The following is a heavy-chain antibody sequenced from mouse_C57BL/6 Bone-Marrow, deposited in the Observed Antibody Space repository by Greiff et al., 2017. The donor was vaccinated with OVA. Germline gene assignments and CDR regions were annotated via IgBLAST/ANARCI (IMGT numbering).Heavy chain of an antibody. D-gene: IGHD1-1*01. V-gene: IGHV1-81*01. CDR2: IYPRSGNT. J-gene: IGHJ3*01. CDR3: AYYYGSSYGFAY. Sequence: QVQLQQSGAELARPGASVKLSCKASGYTFTSYGISWVKQSTGQGLEWIGEIYPRSGNTYYNEKFKGKATLTADKSSSTAYMELRSLTSEDSAVYFCAYYYGSSYGFAYWGQGTLVTVSA. CDR1: GYTFTSYG.